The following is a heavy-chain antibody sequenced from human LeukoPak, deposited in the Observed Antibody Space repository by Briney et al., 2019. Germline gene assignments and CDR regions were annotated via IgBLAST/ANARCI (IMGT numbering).Heavy chain of an antibody. CDR3: AGQSGNNWFPTLQY. J-gene: IGHJ1*01. D-gene: IGHD1-1*01. CDR1: GDSMYNYY. V-gene: IGHV4-59*12. Sequence: SETLSLTCNVSGDSMYNYYWSWIRQPPGKGLEWIGYIYYGGTTNYSPSLKSRATISVDTSTNQFSLSLTSLTAADTALYYCAGQSGNNWFPTLQYWGQGSLVTVSS. CDR2: IYYGGTT.